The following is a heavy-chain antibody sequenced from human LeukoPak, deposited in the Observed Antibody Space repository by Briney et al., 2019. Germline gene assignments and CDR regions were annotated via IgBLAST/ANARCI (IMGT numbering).Heavy chain of an antibody. CDR2: FNTDGSSS. J-gene: IGHJ4*02. D-gene: IGHD3-10*01. CDR3: ARGGKVNSGTYSVGY. Sequence: GGSLRLSCAATGFTFNTYYIHWVRQAPGKGLVWVSRFNTDGSSSNYADSVKGRFTISRDNAKNTVYLQMNSLRAEDTAVYYCARGGKVNSGTYSVGYWGQGTLVTVSS. CDR1: GFTFNTYY. V-gene: IGHV3-74*01.